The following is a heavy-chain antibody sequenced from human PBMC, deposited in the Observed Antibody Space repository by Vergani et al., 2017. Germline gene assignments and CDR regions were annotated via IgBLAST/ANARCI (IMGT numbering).Heavy chain of an antibody. D-gene: IGHD1-1*01. Sequence: QLQLQESGPGLVKPSETLSLTCTVSGSSISSSSYYWGWIRQPPGKGLEWIGSIYYSGSTYYNPSLKSRVTISVDTSKNQFSLKLSAVTAADTAVYYCARQGNWAPFEPWGQGTLVTVSS. CDR1: GSSISSSSYY. V-gene: IGHV4-39*01. CDR3: ARQGNWAPFEP. J-gene: IGHJ5*02. CDR2: IYYSGST.